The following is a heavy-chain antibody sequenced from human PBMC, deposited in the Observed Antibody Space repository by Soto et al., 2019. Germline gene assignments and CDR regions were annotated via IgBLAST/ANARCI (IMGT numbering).Heavy chain of an antibody. CDR1: GYTFTSYG. Sequence: QVPLVQSGGEVKKPGASVKVSCKASGYTFTSYGIGWVRQAPGQGLEWMGWISAYNGNTNYAKKLQGRVTMTRDTSTSTAYMELRSLRSDDTAVYYCARSQWPRVFDYWGRGTLITVSS. CDR2: ISAYNGNT. V-gene: IGHV1-18*01. CDR3: ARSQWPRVFDY. D-gene: IGHD6-19*01. J-gene: IGHJ4*02.